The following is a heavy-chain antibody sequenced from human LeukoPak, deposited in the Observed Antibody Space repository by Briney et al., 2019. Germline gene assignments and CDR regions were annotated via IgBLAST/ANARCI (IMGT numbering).Heavy chain of an antibody. Sequence: ASVNVSCKASGYTFTSYGISWVRQAPGQGLEWMGWISAYNGNTNYAQKLQGRLTMTTDTSTSTAYMELRSLRSDDTAVYYCARTRYCSGGSCLDYWGQGTLVTVSS. CDR2: ISAYNGNT. V-gene: IGHV1-18*01. J-gene: IGHJ4*02. D-gene: IGHD2-15*01. CDR3: ARTRYCSGGSCLDY. CDR1: GYTFTSYG.